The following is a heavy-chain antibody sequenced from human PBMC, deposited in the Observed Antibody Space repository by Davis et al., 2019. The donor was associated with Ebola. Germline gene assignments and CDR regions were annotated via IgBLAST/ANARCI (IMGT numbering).Heavy chain of an antibody. CDR3: ARDFESYFDY. CDR1: GLTFSSYG. Sequence: GESLKISCTASGLTFSSYGMHWVRQAPGKGLEWVAVIGYDGGDKHYADSMKGRFTISRDNSKNTLCLQMNSLRAEDTAVYYCARDFESYFDYWGQGTLVTVSS. V-gene: IGHV3-33*01. J-gene: IGHJ4*02. CDR2: IGYDGGDK.